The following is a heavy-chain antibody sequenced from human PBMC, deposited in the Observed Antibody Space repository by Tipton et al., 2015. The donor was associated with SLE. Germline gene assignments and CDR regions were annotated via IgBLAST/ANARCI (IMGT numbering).Heavy chain of an antibody. CDR1: GGSISSHY. D-gene: IGHD5-24*01. CDR2: IYSSGST. V-gene: IGHV4-4*07. CDR3: ATRMATPAGFDY. J-gene: IGHJ4*02. Sequence: GLVKPSESLSLNCTVSGGSISSHYWSWIRQPAGKGLEWIGRIYSSGSTSYNPSLKSRVTISVDTSKNQFSLKLSSVTAADTAVYYCATRMATPAGFDYWGQGTLVTVSS.